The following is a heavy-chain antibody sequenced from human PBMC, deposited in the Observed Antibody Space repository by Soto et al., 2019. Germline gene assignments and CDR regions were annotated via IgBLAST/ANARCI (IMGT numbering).Heavy chain of an antibody. CDR2: LYYGRSA. D-gene: IGHD6-13*01. CDR3: ALRCMAALPEY. Sequence: QVQLQESGPGLVKPSETLSLTCAVSGDSISSYYCMWIRQPPGKGLESIGYLYYGRSATYNPSLKGRVTLSVDTSTNQCSLPLSSVTAADTGGYHCALRCMAALPEYWGQGTLVTVSP. J-gene: IGHJ4*02. V-gene: IGHV4-59*01. CDR1: GDSISSYY.